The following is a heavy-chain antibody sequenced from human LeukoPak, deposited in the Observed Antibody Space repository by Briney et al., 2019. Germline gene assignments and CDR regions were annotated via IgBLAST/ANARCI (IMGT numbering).Heavy chain of an antibody. D-gene: IGHD3-3*01. Sequence: ASVKVSCKASGGTFSSYAISWVRQAPGQGLEWMGGIIPSLGTANYAQKFKGRVTITADKSTSTAYMELSSLKASDTAMYYCARQPAWDFWSGPQNWFDPWGQGTLVTVSS. CDR3: ARQPAWDFWSGPQNWFDP. CDR1: GGTFSSYA. CDR2: IIPSLGTA. V-gene: IGHV1-69*06. J-gene: IGHJ5*02.